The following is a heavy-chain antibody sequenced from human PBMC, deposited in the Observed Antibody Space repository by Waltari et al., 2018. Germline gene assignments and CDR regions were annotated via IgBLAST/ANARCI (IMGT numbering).Heavy chain of an antibody. V-gene: IGHV3-15*01. D-gene: IGHD3-3*01. CDR3: AIGVGDSEYDY. J-gene: IGHJ4*02. Sequence: DVQLVESGGGLVKPGGSLRLSCVVSGFTFRNAWMTWVRQAPGKGPEWIARIKGKIDGGRTDYGAPVKGRFSISRDDSENTLYLQMNSLKSDDTAKYYCAIGVGDSEYDYWGQGTLVTVSS. CDR1: GFTFRNAW. CDR2: IKGKIDGGRT.